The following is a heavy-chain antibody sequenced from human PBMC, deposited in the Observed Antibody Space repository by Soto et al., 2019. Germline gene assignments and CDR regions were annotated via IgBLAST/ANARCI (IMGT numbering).Heavy chain of an antibody. CDR3: AKDHCSSTSCLDAFDI. CDR2: ISGSGGST. Sequence: VQLLESGGGLVQPGGSLRLSCAASGFAFSSYAMSWVRQAPGKGLEWVSAISGSGGSTYYADSVKGRFTISRDNSKNTLYLQMNSLRAEDTAVYYCAKDHCSSTSCLDAFDIWGQGTMVTVSS. J-gene: IGHJ3*02. V-gene: IGHV3-23*01. CDR1: GFAFSSYA. D-gene: IGHD2-2*01.